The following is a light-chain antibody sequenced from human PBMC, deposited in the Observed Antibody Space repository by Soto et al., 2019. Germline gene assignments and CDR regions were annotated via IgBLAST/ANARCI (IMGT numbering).Light chain of an antibody. CDR3: QQYNNWPPWT. V-gene: IGKV3-15*01. CDR2: GAS. CDR1: QDVSTT. Sequence: EIVMTQSPATLSVSPGETATLSCRASQDVSTTLAWYQHKPGQAPRLLIYGASTRATGIPARFSGSGSGTEFTLTISSLQSEDFAVYYCQQYNNWPPWTFGQGTKVDIK. J-gene: IGKJ1*01.